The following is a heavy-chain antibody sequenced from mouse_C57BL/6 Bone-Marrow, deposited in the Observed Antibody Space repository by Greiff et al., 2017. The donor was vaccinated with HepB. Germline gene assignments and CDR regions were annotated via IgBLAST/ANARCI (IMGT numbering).Heavy chain of an antibody. V-gene: IGHV1-54*01. CDR2: INPGSGGT. D-gene: IGHD2-5*01. J-gene: IGHJ3*01. CDR3: ARSGYSKLCFAY. Sequence: QVQLQQSGAELVRPGTSVKVSCKASGYAFTNYLIEWVKQRPGQGLEWIGVINPGSGGTNYNEKFKGKATLTADKSSSTAYMQLSSLTSEDSAVYFCARSGYSKLCFAYWGQGTLVTVSA. CDR1: GYAFTNYL.